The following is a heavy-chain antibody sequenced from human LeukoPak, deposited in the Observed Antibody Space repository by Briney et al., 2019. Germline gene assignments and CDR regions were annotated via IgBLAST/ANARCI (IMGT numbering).Heavy chain of an antibody. J-gene: IGHJ6*03. CDR1: GFTFSSHW. Sequence: GGSLRLSCAASGFTFSSHWMHWVRQAPGKGLVWVSRIKYDGSIITYADSVKGRFTISRDNAKNSLYLQMNSLRAEDTAVYYCASAPYSKFYYYYMDVWGKGTTVTVSS. D-gene: IGHD4-11*01. CDR2: IKYDGSII. CDR3: ASAPYSKFYYYYMDV. V-gene: IGHV3-74*01.